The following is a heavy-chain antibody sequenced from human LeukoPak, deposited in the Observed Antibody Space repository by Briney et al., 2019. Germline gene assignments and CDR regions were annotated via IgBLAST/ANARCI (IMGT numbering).Heavy chain of an antibody. Sequence: KPSETLSLTCSVSGRSIRSASYYWSWIRQPPREGLGWVGRIYTSGNTDYNPSLKSGVSMSVDTSKNQFSLQLSSVTAADTAVYYCARGYCDSSSCFWYFDLWGPGTLVTVSS. CDR3: ARGYCDSSSCFWYFDL. J-gene: IGHJ2*01. D-gene: IGHD6-13*01. V-gene: IGHV4-61*02. CDR2: IYTSGNT. CDR1: GRSIRSASYY.